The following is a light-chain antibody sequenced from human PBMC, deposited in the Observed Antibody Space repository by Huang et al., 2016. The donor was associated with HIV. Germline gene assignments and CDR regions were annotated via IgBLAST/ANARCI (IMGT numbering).Light chain of an antibody. CDR3: QQYSIYPWT. Sequence: DIQMTQSPSTLSASVGDRVTITRRASQSISICLAWYQQKPGKTPKLLISKTSNLEDAVPSRFSGSGSGTEFTLTISSLQPDDFATYYCQQYSIYPWTFGQGTKMEVK. J-gene: IGKJ1*01. CDR1: QSISIC. V-gene: IGKV1-5*03. CDR2: KTS.